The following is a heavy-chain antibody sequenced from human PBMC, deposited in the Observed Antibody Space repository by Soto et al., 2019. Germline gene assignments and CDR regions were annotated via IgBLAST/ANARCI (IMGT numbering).Heavy chain of an antibody. D-gene: IGHD6-13*01. CDR2: ISAYNGNT. CDR3: ARAGAPYSSSWYAGGGY. Sequence: QVQLVQSGAEVKKPGASVKVSCKASGYTFTSYGISWVRQAPGQGLEWMGWISAYNGNTNYARKLQGRVTMTTDTPTSTAYMELRSLRSDDTAVYYCARAGAPYSSSWYAGGGYWGQGTLVTVSS. V-gene: IGHV1-18*01. CDR1: GYTFTSYG. J-gene: IGHJ4*02.